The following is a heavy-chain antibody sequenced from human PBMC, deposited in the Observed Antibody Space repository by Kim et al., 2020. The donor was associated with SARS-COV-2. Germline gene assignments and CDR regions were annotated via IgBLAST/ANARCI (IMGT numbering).Heavy chain of an antibody. V-gene: IGHV3-73*01. CDR3: TLGWLRPREIDP. CDR2: IRSKANSYAT. Sequence: GGSLRLSCAASGFTFSDSAMHWVRQASGKGLEWVGRIRSKANSYATEYAASVKGRFTISRDDSKNTAHLQMNSLKIEDTAVYYCTLGWLRPREIDPWGQGTLVTVSS. D-gene: IGHD5-12*01. CDR1: GFTFSDSA. J-gene: IGHJ5*02.